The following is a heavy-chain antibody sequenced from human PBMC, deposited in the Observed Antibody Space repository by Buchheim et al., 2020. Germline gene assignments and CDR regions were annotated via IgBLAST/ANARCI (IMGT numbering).Heavy chain of an antibody. V-gene: IGHV4-59*11. D-gene: IGHD3-10*01. CDR1: GGSLSSHY. J-gene: IGHJ4*02. CDR3: ARGFGSSTYTYRLDS. Sequence: QVQLQESGPGLVKPSETLSLTCTVSGGSLSSHYWSWIRQPPGKGLEWIGYVSNTGSTYYNPSLKSRVTMSLETSKTQFSLKVTSMTAADTAVYYCARGFGSSTYTYRLDSWGPGTL. CDR2: VSNTGST.